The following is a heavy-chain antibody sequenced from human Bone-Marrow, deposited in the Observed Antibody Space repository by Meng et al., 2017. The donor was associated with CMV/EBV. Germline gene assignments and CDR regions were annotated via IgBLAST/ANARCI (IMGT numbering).Heavy chain of an antibody. D-gene: IGHD2-2*02. V-gene: IGHV1-58*01. CDR1: GFTFTGSA. CDR3: ATDPSGNRSYTHCPARRS. Sequence: SVKVSCKGSGFTFTGSAVQWVRQARGQGLEWTGWIVVGRGNTNYAQKFQERVTMTRDKSTSTVCMELSGMRAEDTALYYCATDPSGNRSYTHCPARRSGGQGTLVTVSS. CDR2: IVVGRGNT. J-gene: IGHJ4*02.